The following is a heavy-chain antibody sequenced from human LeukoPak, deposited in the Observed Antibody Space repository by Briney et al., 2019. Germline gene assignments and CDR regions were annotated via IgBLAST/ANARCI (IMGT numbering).Heavy chain of an antibody. J-gene: IGHJ4*02. V-gene: IGHV4-34*01. CDR2: INHSGST. Sequence: PSETLSLTCAVYGGSFSGYYWSWIRQPPGKGLEWIGEINHSGSTNYNPSLKSRVTMSLDTSKNQFSLKLNSVTAADTAVYYCARDLTDYYELDYWGQGTLVTVSS. CDR1: GGSFSGYY. CDR3: ARDLTDYYELDY. D-gene: IGHD3-22*01.